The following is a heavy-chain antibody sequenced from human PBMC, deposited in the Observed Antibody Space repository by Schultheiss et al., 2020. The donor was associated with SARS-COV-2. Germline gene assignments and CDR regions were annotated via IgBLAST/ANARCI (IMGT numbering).Heavy chain of an antibody. CDR2: SNAGNGNT. CDR3: ARDRPYCSSTSCEGSYYYYGMDV. V-gene: IGHV1-3*02. J-gene: IGHJ6*02. CDR1: GYTFTSYA. Sequence: ASVKVSCKASGYTFTSYAMHWVRQAPGQRLEWMGWSNAGNGNTKYSQEFQGRVTITRDTSASTAYMELSSLRSEDTAVYYCARDRPYCSSTSCEGSYYYYGMDVWGQGTTVTVSS. D-gene: IGHD2-2*01.